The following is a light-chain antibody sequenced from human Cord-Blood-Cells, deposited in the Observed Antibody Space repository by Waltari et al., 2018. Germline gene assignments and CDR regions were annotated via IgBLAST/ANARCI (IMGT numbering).Light chain of an antibody. CDR2: DAS. V-gene: IGKV1-39*01. CDR1: QGISSY. CDR3: QQSYSTPPT. Sequence: DIQMTQSPSSLSASVGDRVTITCRASQGISSYLNWYQQKPGKAPKLLIYDASSLQSGVPSRVSGSGSGTDFTLTISSLQPEDFATYYCQQSYSTPPTFGQGTKVEIK. J-gene: IGKJ1*01.